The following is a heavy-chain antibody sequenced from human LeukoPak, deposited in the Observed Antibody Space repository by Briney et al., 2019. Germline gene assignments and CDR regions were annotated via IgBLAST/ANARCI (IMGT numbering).Heavy chain of an antibody. CDR1: GFTFSSYA. D-gene: IGHD3-10*01. Sequence: TGGSLRLSCAASGFTFSSYAMHWVRQAPGKGLEWVSVIYSGGSTYYADSVKGRFTISRDNSKNTLYLQMNSLRAEDTAVYYCARGSRDYYGSGTYYYYFDYWGQGTLVTVSS. J-gene: IGHJ4*02. CDR2: IYSGGST. CDR3: ARGSRDYYGSGTYYYYFDY. V-gene: IGHV3-53*01.